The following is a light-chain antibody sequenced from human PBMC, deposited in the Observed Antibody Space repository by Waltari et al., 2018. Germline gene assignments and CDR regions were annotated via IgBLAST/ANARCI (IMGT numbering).Light chain of an antibody. CDR3: SSYPSSSTWV. CDR1: SSDVGGYNY. Sequence: QSALTQPASVSGSPGQSITISCTGTSSDVGGYNYVSWYQQHPGKAPKLMISDVSKRPPGVSNRFTGSKPDNTAALTISGLQAGDDADYYCSSYPSSSTWVFGGGTKLTVL. V-gene: IGLV2-14*01. J-gene: IGLJ3*02. CDR2: DVS.